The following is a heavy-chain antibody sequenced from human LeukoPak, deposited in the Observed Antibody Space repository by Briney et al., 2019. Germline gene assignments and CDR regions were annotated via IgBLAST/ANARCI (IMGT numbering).Heavy chain of an antibody. CDR2: IIPIFGTA. J-gene: IGHJ4*02. CDR3: ASFLTGTRGFDY. CDR1: GYTFTGYY. Sequence: SVKVSCKASGYTFTGYYMHWVRQAPGQGLEWMGGIIPIFGTANCAQKFQGRVTITADESTSTAYMELSSLRSEDTAVYYCASFLTGTRGFDYWGQGTLVTVSS. V-gene: IGHV1-69*13. D-gene: IGHD1-20*01.